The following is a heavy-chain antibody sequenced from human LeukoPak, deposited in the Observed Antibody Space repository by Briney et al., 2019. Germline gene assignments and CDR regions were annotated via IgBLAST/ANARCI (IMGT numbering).Heavy chain of an antibody. Sequence: TGGSLRLSCAASGFTFSDYEMNWVRQAPGKGLEFVSFISSSGSPTYYADSVKGRFTISRDNAKNSLFLQMNSLRAEDTAVYYCAVGGGYWGQGTLVTVSS. D-gene: IGHD3-16*01. V-gene: IGHV3-48*03. CDR3: AVGGGY. CDR2: ISSSGSPT. CDR1: GFTFSDYE. J-gene: IGHJ4*02.